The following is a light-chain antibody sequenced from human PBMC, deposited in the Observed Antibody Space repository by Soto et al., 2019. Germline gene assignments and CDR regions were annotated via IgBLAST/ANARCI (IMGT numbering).Light chain of an antibody. CDR1: QSVRSN. J-gene: IGKJ1*01. Sequence: EIVMTQSPATLSVSPGERATLSCRASQSVRSNLAWYQQKPGQAPRLLMYGVSARVTGIPARFSGSGSGTEFTLTISSLQSEDFAVYYCQQYNNWPRTFGQGTKVDIK. V-gene: IGKV3D-15*01. CDR2: GVS. CDR3: QQYNNWPRT.